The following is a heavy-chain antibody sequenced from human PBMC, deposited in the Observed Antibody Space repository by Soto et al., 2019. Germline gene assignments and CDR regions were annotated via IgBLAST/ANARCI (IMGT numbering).Heavy chain of an antibody. CDR3: ERGSSIAVATDAFDI. CDR1: GEGISVDR. J-gene: IGHJ3*02. D-gene: IGHD6-19*01. Sequence: GASLKASCKDSGEGISVDRVGRGRHTPGQGLEWMGWISAYNGNTNYAQKLQGRVTMTTDTSTSTAYMELRSLRSDDTAVYYCERGSSIAVATDAFDIWGQGTMVTVSS. V-gene: IGHV1-18*01. CDR2: ISAYNGNT.